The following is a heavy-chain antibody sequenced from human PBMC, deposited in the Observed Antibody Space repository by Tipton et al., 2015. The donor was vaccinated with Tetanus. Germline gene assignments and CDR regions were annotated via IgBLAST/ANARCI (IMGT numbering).Heavy chain of an antibody. CDR2: ITPIFGTT. Sequence: QLVQSGAEMKKPGSSVKVSCKASGGTFTNYALSWVRQAPGQGLEWVGGITPIFGTTNSAPKFQGRVTITADESTNTAYMELSSLRSEDRAVYFCARADYFDNSGSYSSYYYGMDVWGQGTTVAVSS. CDR1: GGTFTNYA. J-gene: IGHJ6*02. CDR3: ARADYFDNSGSYSSYYYGMDV. V-gene: IGHV1-69*01. D-gene: IGHD3-22*01.